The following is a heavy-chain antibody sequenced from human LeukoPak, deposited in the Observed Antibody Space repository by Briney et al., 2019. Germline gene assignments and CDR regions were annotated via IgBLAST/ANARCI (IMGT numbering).Heavy chain of an antibody. J-gene: IGHJ4*02. D-gene: IGHD2-21*02. Sequence: GGSLRLSCAASGFTFSSYAMSWVRQAPGKGLEWVSAISGSGGNTYYADSVKGRFTISRDNSKNTLYLQVNSLRAEDTAVYYCAKEYCGSDCYSYYFDYWGQGTLVTVSS. CDR3: AKEYCGSDCYSYYFDY. V-gene: IGHV3-23*01. CDR1: GFTFSSYA. CDR2: ISGSGGNT.